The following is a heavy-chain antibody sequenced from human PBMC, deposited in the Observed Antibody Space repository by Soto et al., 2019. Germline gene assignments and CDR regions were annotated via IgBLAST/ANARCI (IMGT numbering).Heavy chain of an antibody. V-gene: IGHV3-30*18. D-gene: IGHD3-22*01. CDR3: AKTNTHHYYDSSSSPDAFHI. CDR1: GFTFSNYG. CDR2: ISYDGVNK. Sequence: GGSLRLSCAASGFTFSNYGMHWVRQAPGKGLEWVAVISYDGVNKHYADSVKGRFTISRDNSKDTLYLQMNSLRPEDTAVYYCAKTNTHHYYDSSSSPDAFHIWGQGTMVTVSS. J-gene: IGHJ3*02.